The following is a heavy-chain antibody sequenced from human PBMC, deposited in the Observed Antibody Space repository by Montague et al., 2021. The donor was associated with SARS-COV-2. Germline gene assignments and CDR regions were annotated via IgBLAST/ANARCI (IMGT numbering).Heavy chain of an antibody. J-gene: IGHJ4*02. CDR3: ARDFDY. Sequence: SETLSLTRTLSGGSISSYYCGWIRQPAGEGLEWIGYMYYGGSTNYNPSRKSRVTLSVDTSKNQFSLKLSSVTAADTAVYYCARDFDYWGQGTLVTVSS. CDR1: GGSISSYY. CDR2: MYYGGST. V-gene: IGHV4-59*13.